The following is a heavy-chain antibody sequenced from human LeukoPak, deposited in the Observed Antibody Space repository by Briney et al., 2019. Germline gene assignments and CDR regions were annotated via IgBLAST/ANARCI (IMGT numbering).Heavy chain of an antibody. J-gene: IGHJ4*02. CDR3: TTLRSTATDY. CDR1: GFTFSNAW. Sequence: GGSLRLPCAASGFTFSNAWMSWVRQAPGKGLEWVGHIKSKTDGGTTDYAAPVKGRFTISRDDSKNTLYLQMNSLKTEDTAVYYCTTLRSTATDYWGQGTLVTVSS. CDR2: IKSKTDGGTT. V-gene: IGHV3-15*01. D-gene: IGHD2-2*01.